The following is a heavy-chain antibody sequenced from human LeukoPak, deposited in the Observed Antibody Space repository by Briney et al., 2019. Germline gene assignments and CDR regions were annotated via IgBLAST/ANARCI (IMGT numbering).Heavy chain of an antibody. J-gene: IGHJ5*02. CDR2: IYYSGST. Sequence: SQTLSLTCTVSGGSISSSSYYWGWLRQPPGKGLEWIGSIYYSGSTYYNPSLKRRVTISVDTSKNQFSLKLSSVTAADTAVYYCARHEVVVVPAAKLNWFDPWGQGTLVTVSS. CDR3: ARHEVVVVPAAKLNWFDP. D-gene: IGHD2-2*01. V-gene: IGHV4-39*01. CDR1: GGSISSSSYY.